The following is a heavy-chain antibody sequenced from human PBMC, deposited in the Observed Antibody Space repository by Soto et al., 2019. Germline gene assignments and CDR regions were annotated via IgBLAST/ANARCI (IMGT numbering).Heavy chain of an antibody. J-gene: IGHJ3*02. Sequence: GGSLRLSCAAPGFTFSSYSMNWVRQAPGKGLEWVSSISSSSSYIYYADSVKGRFTISRDNAKNSLYLQMNSLRAEDTAVYYCAREGSSSGTDAFDIWGQGTMVTVSS. CDR2: ISSSSSYI. CDR1: GFTFSSYS. CDR3: AREGSSSGTDAFDI. D-gene: IGHD6-6*01. V-gene: IGHV3-21*01.